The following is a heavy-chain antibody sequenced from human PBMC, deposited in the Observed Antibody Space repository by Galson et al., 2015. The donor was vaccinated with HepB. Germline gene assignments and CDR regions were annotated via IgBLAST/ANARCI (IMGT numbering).Heavy chain of an antibody. CDR3: AKDPEPYGDYVGDWFDP. Sequence: SLRLSCAASGFTFDDYAMHWVRQAPGKGLEWVSGISWNSGSIGYADSVKGRFTISRDNAKNSLYLQMNSLRAEDTALYYCAKDPEPYGDYVGDWFDPWGQGTLVTVSS. V-gene: IGHV3-9*01. J-gene: IGHJ5*02. CDR1: GFTFDDYA. D-gene: IGHD4-17*01. CDR2: ISWNSGSI.